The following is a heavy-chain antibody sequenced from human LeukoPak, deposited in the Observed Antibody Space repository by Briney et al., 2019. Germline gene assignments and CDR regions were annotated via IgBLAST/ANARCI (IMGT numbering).Heavy chain of an antibody. D-gene: IGHD2-2*01. J-gene: IGHJ6*04. V-gene: IGHV3-53*01. CDR3: ASCSSTSREYYYYYYGMDV. CDR2: IYSGGST. CDR1: GFTVSSNY. Sequence: PGGSLRLSCAASGFTVSSNYMSWVRQAPGKGLEWVSVIYSGGSTYYADSVKGRSTISRDNSKNTLYLQMNSLRAEDTAVYYCASCSSTSREYYYYYYGMDVWGKGTTVTVSS.